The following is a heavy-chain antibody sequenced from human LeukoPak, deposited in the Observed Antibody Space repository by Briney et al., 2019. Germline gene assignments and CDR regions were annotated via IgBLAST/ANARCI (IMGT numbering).Heavy chain of an antibody. CDR2: INAYNGNT. CDR1: GYTFTSYV. CDR3: AKEGGAGLRFFDWWYYCGMDV. D-gene: IGHD3-9*01. J-gene: IGHJ6*02. V-gene: IGHV1-18*01. Sequence: GASVKVSCKASGYTFTSYVISWVRQATGQGLEWMGWINAYNGNTNYAQKIQGRVTMTTDTSTSTAYMELSSLRSDDTAVYYCAKEGGAGLRFFDWWYYCGMDVWGQGTRVTVSS.